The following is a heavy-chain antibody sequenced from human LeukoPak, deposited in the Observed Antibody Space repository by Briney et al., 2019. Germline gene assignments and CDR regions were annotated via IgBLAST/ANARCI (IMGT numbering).Heavy chain of an antibody. CDR2: IKQDGSEK. V-gene: IGHV3-7*01. CDR3: ARTVYDFWSGYYFDY. J-gene: IGHJ4*02. Sequence: GGSLRLSCAASGFTFSSYWMSWVRQAPGKGLEWVASIKQDGSEKYYVDSVKGRFTISRDNAKNSLYLQMNSLRAEDTAVYYCARTVYDFWSGYYFDYWGQGTLVTVSS. D-gene: IGHD3-3*01. CDR1: GFTFSSYW.